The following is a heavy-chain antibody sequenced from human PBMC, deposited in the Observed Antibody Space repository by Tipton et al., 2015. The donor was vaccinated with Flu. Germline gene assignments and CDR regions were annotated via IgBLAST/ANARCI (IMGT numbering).Heavy chain of an antibody. D-gene: IGHD2-15*01. CDR2: IYYSGKT. V-gene: IGHV4-59*01. Sequence: TLSLTCTVSGGSINSYYWSWIRQTPGKGLEWIGYIYYSGKTNYNPSLKSRVTILDDTSKNLLSLKLTSVTAADTAVYYCARAGSVVEPARKNWFDPWGQGTLVTVSS. J-gene: IGHJ5*02. CDR3: ARAGSVVEPARKNWFDP. CDR1: GGSINSYY.